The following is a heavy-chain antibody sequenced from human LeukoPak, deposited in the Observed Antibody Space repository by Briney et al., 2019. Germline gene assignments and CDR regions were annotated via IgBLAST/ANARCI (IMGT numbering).Heavy chain of an antibody. CDR1: GRHISSYH. J-gene: IGHJ2*01. CDR2: IYTSGST. D-gene: IGHD1-26*01. V-gene: IGHV4-4*09. Sequence: SDPLSLICTVSGRHISSYHWRWIRPPTGKGLEWIGYIYTSGSTNYHPSLKSRVTISVDTSKNQFSLKLSSVTAADTAVYYCARHIRELPWYVDRWGRGTLVTVSS. CDR3: ARHIRELPWYVDR.